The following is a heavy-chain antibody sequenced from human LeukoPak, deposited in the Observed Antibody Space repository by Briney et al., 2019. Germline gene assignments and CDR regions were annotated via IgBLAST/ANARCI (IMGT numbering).Heavy chain of an antibody. CDR1: GGSISSYY. CDR3: AREQDSSSSAIDC. Sequence: SETLSLTCTVSGGSISSYYWSWIRQPPGKGLEWIGYIYYSGSTNYNPSLKSRVTMSVDTSKNQFSLKLTSVTAADTAVYYCAREQDSSSSAIDCWGQGTLVTVSS. V-gene: IGHV4-59*01. D-gene: IGHD6-6*01. CDR2: IYYSGST. J-gene: IGHJ4*02.